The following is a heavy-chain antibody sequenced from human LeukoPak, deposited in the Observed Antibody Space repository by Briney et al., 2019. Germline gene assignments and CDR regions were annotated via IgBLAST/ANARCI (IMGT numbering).Heavy chain of an antibody. CDR1: GGSISNYY. CDR2: LYYSGST. CDR3: ARLVVPDGRWFHYHYGMDV. D-gene: IGHD4-23*01. J-gene: IGHJ6*04. Sequence: SETLSLTCTVSGGSISNYYWSWIRQPPGKGLEWIGYLYYSGSTTYNPPLKSRVSIAADTSKNQFSLNLSSVTAADTAVYYCARLVVPDGRWFHYHYGMDVWGKGTTVTVSS. V-gene: IGHV4-59*01.